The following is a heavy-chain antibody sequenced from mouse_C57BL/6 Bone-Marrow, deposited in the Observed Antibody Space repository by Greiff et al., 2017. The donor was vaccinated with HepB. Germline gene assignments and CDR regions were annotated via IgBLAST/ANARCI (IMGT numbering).Heavy chain of an antibody. V-gene: IGHV1-61*01. CDR1: GYTFPSYW. CDR2: IYPSDSET. CDR3: ARTLTTAGCFAY. J-gene: IGHJ3*01. D-gene: IGHD1-2*01. Sequence: QVQLQQPGAELVRPGSSVKLSCKASGYTFPSYWMDWVKQRPVQGLEWIGNIYPSDSETHYNQKFKDKATLTVDKAASTAYMQLSSLTSEDSAVYNCARTLTTAGCFAYWGQGTLVTVSA.